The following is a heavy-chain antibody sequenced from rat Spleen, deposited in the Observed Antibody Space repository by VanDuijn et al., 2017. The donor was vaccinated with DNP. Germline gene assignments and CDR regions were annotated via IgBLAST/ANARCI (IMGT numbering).Heavy chain of an antibody. CDR1: GYTFTSYY. CDR3: ARPIYYSSYIYDWYFDF. V-gene: IGHV1-43*01. D-gene: IGHD1-2*01. J-gene: IGHJ1*01. Sequence: QVQLQQSGAELAKPGSSVKISCKASGYTFTSYYITWIKQTTGQGLEYIGYINTGSGGTNYNEKFKGKATLTVDKSSSTAFMQLSSLTPDDSAVYYCARPIYYSSYIYDWYFDFWGPGTMVTVSS. CDR2: INTGSGGT.